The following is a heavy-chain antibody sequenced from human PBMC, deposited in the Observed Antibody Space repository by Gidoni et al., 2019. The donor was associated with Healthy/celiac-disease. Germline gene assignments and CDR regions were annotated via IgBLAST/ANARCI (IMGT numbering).Heavy chain of an antibody. D-gene: IGHD3-3*01. CDR3: AKSPSGGIFGVIRGGDWYDP. CDR2: IMGSVVTT. J-gene: IGHJ5*02. Sequence: EVQLLESGGGLVQPGGSLRLSCAASGFTFSSYAMSWVRPAPGKGLGWVSAIMGSVVTTYYADSVMGRFTISSDNSKTPLYLQMNSLRAEDTAVYYCAKSPSGGIFGVIRGGDWYDPWGQGTLVTVSS. CDR1: GFTFSSYA. V-gene: IGHV3-23*01.